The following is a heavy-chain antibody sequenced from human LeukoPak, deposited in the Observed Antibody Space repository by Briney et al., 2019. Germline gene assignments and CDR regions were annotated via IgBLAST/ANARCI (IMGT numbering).Heavy chain of an antibody. J-gene: IGHJ4*02. V-gene: IGHV1-18*01. D-gene: IGHD3-10*01. CDR3: ARGPLWFGEFYFDY. Sequence: GASVKVSCKASGYTFTSYGLSWVRQAPGQGLEWMGWISAYNGNTNYAQKLQGRVTMTTDTSTSTAYMELRSLRSDDTAVYYCARGPLWFGEFYFDYWGQGTLVTVSS. CDR1: GYTFTSYG. CDR2: ISAYNGNT.